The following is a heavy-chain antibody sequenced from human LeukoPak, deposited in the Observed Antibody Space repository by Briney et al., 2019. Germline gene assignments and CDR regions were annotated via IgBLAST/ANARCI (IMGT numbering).Heavy chain of an antibody. V-gene: IGHV1-2*02. J-gene: IGHJ4*02. D-gene: IGHD6-19*01. Sequence: ASVKVSCKASGYTFTGYYMYWVRQAPGQGLEWMGWINPSSGGTKYAQKFQGRVTMTRDTSISTAHMELIRLRSEDTAIYYCARVRKSGEQWLVWGMDYWGQGTLVTVS. CDR1: GYTFTGYY. CDR3: ARVRKSGEQWLVWGMDY. CDR2: INPSSGGT.